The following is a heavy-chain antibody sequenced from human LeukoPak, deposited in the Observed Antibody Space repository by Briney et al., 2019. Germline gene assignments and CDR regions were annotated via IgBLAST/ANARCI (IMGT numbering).Heavy chain of an antibody. V-gene: IGHV1-18*01. J-gene: IGHJ4*02. Sequence: ASVKVSCKASGYAFTSYGISWVRQAPGQGLEWMGWISAYNGNTNYAQKLQGRVTMTTDTSTSTAYMELRSLRSDDTAVYYCARGTEYSGYDRDPYYFDYWGQGTLVTVSS. D-gene: IGHD5-12*01. CDR2: ISAYNGNT. CDR1: GYAFTSYG. CDR3: ARGTEYSGYDRDPYYFDY.